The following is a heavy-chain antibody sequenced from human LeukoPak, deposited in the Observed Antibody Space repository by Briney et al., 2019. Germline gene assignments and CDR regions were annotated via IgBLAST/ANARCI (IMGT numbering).Heavy chain of an antibody. CDR1: GGSISSGGYY. D-gene: IGHD5-12*01. J-gene: IGHJ4*02. CDR2: IYYSGST. Sequence: PQTLSLTCTVSGGSISSGGYYWSWIRQHPGKGLEWIGYIYYSGSTYYNPSLKSRVTISVDTSKNQFSLKLSSVTAADTAVYYCARGTYSGYDQVFDYWGQGTLVTVSS. CDR3: ARGTYSGYDQVFDY. V-gene: IGHV4-31*03.